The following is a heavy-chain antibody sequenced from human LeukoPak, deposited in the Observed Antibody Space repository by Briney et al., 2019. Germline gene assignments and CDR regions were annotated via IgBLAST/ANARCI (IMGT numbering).Heavy chain of an antibody. V-gene: IGHV3-48*03. J-gene: IGHJ5*02. CDR2: ISPSGGTI. Sequence: GGSLRLSCAASGFAFSNYEMNWVRQAPGKGLEWVSYISPSGGTITYADSVKGRFTISRDNAKNSLYLQMNSLGAEDTAVYYCVRVRYCSSTNCHGGWFDPWGQGTLVTVSS. CDR1: GFAFSNYE. CDR3: VRVRYCSSTNCHGGWFDP. D-gene: IGHD2-2*01.